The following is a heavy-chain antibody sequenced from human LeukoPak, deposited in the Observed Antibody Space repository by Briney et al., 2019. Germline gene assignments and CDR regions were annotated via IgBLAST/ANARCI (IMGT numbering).Heavy chain of an antibody. D-gene: IGHD1-26*01. CDR1: GFNFNTYE. V-gene: IGHV3-48*03. CDR2: ICGRGTTK. Sequence: GGSLRLPRIASGFNFNTYELNWVRQAPGKGLEWVSYICGRGTTKYYADSVKGRFTISRDSAENSLYLQMNDLRAEDTAVYYCARESYGNYFFDSWGQGTLVTVSS. CDR3: ARESYGNYFFDS. J-gene: IGHJ4*02.